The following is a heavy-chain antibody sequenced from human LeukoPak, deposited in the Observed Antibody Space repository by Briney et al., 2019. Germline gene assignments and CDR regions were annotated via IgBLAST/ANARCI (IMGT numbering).Heavy chain of an antibody. Sequence: SQTLSLTCTVSGGSISSGSYYWSWIRQPAGKGLEWIGRIYTSGSTNYNPSLKSRVTISVDTSKNQFSLKLSSVTAADTAVYYCARDGGYNHPFGYWGQGTLVTVSS. CDR2: IYTSGST. V-gene: IGHV4-61*02. CDR1: GGSISSGSYY. CDR3: ARDGGYNHPFGY. D-gene: IGHD5-24*01. J-gene: IGHJ4*02.